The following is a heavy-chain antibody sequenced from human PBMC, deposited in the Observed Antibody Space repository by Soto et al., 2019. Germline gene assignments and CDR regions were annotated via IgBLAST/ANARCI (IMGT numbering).Heavy chain of an antibody. Sequence: SETLSLTCSVSGGSMSSGDYYWSWIRQSPGKGLEWIGYVYYSGSTYYRPSLKSRLSISVDTSRHHFSLKLSSVTAADTAVYFCARSSQPREGYGMDVWGQGITVTVSS. CDR2: VYYSGST. D-gene: IGHD6-6*01. J-gene: IGHJ6*02. CDR1: GGSMSSGDYY. CDR3: ARSSQPREGYGMDV. V-gene: IGHV4-30-4*01.